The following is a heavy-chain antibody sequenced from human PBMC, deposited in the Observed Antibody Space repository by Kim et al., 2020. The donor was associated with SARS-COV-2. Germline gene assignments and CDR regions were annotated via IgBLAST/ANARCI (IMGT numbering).Heavy chain of an antibody. Sequence: SETLSLTCTVSGGSISSGGYYWSWIRQHPGKGLEWIGYIYYSGSTYYNPSLKSRVTISVDTSKNQFSLKLSSVTAADTAVYYCARDSITFVRGVIRGWHACDTWGEGKTVTVSS. CDR2: IYYSGST. D-gene: IGHD3-10*01. J-gene: IGHJ3*02. CDR1: GGSISSGGYY. V-gene: IGHV4-31*03. CDR3: ARDSITFVRGVIRGWHACDT.